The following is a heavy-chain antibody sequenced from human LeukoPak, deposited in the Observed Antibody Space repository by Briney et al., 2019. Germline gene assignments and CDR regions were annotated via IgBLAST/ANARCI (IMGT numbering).Heavy chain of an antibody. D-gene: IGHD3-22*01. CDR2: MHYSGST. J-gene: IGHJ5*02. CDR3: ARPYYYDSRIDP. V-gene: IGHV4-30-4*01. Sequence: SETLSLTCTVSGGSISSGDYYWSWIRQPPGKGLEWIGYMHYSGSTYYNPSLKSRTTISVGTSKNQFSLKLRSVTAADTAVYYCARPYYYDSRIDPWGQGTLVTVSS. CDR1: GGSISSGDYY.